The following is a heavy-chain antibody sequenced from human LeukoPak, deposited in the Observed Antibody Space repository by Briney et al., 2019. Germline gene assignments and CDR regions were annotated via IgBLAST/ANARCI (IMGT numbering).Heavy chain of an antibody. Sequence: GGSLRLSCAASGFTVSRNYMSWVRQAPGKGLEWVSVIYSGGRTYYADSVKGRFTISRDNSKNTLYLQMNSLRAEDTAVYYCAKGRGWEASYYYYYMDVWGKGTTVTISS. J-gene: IGHJ6*03. CDR3: AKGRGWEASYYYYYMDV. D-gene: IGHD1-26*01. V-gene: IGHV3-66*01. CDR1: GFTVSRNY. CDR2: IYSGGRT.